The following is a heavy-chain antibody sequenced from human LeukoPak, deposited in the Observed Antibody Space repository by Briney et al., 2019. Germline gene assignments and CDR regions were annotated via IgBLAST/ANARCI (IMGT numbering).Heavy chain of an antibody. V-gene: IGHV2-5*01. CDR3: AHTQYYYGSGSYYYNWFDP. CDR2: DN. D-gene: IGHD3-10*01. Sequence: DNRYSPSLKSRLTITKDTSKNQVVLTMTNMDPVDTATYYCAHTQYYYGSGSYYYNWFDPWGQGTLVTVSS. J-gene: IGHJ5*02.